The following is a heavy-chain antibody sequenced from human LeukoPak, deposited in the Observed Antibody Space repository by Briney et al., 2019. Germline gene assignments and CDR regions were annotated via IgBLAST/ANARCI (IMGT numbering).Heavy chain of an antibody. V-gene: IGHV3-49*04. J-gene: IGHJ4*02. CDR2: IRSKALYGTS. Sequence: GGSLRLSCTGSGCSFGGYALSWVRQAPGKGLEWVGFIRSKALYGTSEYAASVEGRFSISRDDSNNIAYLQMNSLKAEDTAVYFCVRESVRDYYFDYWGQGTLVTVSS. CDR3: VRESVRDYYFDY. D-gene: IGHD5/OR15-5a*01. CDR1: GCSFGGYA.